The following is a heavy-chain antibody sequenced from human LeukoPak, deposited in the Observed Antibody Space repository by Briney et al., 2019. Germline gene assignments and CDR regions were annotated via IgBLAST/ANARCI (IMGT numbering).Heavy chain of an antibody. CDR1: GYSISSGYY. V-gene: IGHV4-38-2*02. CDR2: IYHSGST. Sequence: SETLSLTCTVSGYSISSGYYWGWIRQPPGKGLEWIGSIYHSGSTYYNPSLKSRVTISVDTSKNQFSLKLSSVTAADTAVYYCARIDFWSGPPLRDVWGKGTTVTVSS. J-gene: IGHJ6*04. CDR3: ARIDFWSGPPLRDV. D-gene: IGHD3-3*01.